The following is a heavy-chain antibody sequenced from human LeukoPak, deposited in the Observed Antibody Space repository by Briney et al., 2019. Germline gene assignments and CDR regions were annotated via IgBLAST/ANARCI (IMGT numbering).Heavy chain of an antibody. CDR1: GGSFSGYY. CDR3: ARDEDYVSS. CDR2: VNHSGTT. V-gene: IGHV4-34*01. J-gene: IGHJ3*01. Sequence: PSETLSLTCAVYGGSFSGYYWIGIRQPPEKGLEWIGEVNHSGTTNYNPSLKSRVTISVDTSKNQFSLKLSSVTASDTAVYYCARDEDYVSSWGQGTMVTVSS. D-gene: IGHD3-16*01.